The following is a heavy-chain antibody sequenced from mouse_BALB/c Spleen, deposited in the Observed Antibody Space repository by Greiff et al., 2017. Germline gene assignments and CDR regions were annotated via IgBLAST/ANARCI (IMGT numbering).Heavy chain of an antibody. CDR2: ISDGGSYT. J-gene: IGHJ1*01. CDR1: GFTFSDYY. D-gene: IGHD1-1*01. V-gene: IGHV5-4*02. Sequence: EVQRVESGGGLVKPGGSLKLSCAASGFTFSDYYMYWVRQTPEKRLEWVATISDGGSYTYYPDSVKGRFTISRDNAKNNLYLQMSSLKSEDTAMYYCARDYYGSSYWYFDVWGAGTTVTVSS. CDR3: ARDYYGSSYWYFDV.